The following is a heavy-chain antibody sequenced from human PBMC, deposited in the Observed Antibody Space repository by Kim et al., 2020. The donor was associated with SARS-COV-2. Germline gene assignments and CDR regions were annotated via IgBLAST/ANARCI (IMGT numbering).Heavy chain of an antibody. J-gene: IGHJ4*02. Sequence: SETLSLTCTVSGGSISSGGYYWSWIRQNPGKGLEWIGYIYYSGSTYYNPSLKSRVTISVDTSKNQFSLKLSSVTAADTAVYYCARETGPGSGASRAVYYFDYWGQGTLVTVSS. D-gene: IGHD3-10*01. CDR3: ARETGPGSGASRAVYYFDY. CDR1: GGSISSGGYY. CDR2: IYYSGST. V-gene: IGHV4-31*03.